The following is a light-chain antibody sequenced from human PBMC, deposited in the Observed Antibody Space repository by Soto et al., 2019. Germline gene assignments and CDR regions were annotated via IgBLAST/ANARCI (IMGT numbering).Light chain of an antibody. J-gene: IGKJ5*01. V-gene: IGKV3-11*01. CDR2: DAS. Sequence: EIVLTQSPATLSLSPGERATLSCRASQSVSSYLAWYQQKPGQAPRLLIYDASNRATGIPARFSGSGSGTDFTLTISSLEPEDFAVYHCQQYYSAPMTFGQGTRLEIK. CDR1: QSVSSY. CDR3: QQYYSAPMT.